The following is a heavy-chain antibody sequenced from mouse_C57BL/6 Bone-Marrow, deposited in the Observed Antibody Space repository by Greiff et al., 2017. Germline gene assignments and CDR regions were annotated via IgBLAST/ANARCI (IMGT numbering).Heavy chain of an antibody. CDR1: GYTFTSYW. J-gene: IGHJ2*01. V-gene: IGHV1-59*01. CDR2: IDPSDSYT. CDR3: ARCDH. Sequence: QVQLQQPGAELVRPGTSVKLSCKASGYTFTSYWMHWVKQRPGQGLEWIGGIDPSDSYTNYNQKFTGKATLTVDTSSSTAYMQLSSLTSEDSAVYYCARCDHWGQGTTLTVSS.